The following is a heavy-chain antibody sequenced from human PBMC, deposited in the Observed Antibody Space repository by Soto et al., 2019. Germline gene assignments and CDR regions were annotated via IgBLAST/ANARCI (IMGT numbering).Heavy chain of an antibody. V-gene: IGHV3-48*03. J-gene: IGHJ4*02. CDR3: ARNLVGMAARPYYFDS. CDR1: GFTFSSYE. Sequence: GGSLRLSCAASGFTFSSYETNWVRQAPGKGLEWVSSISGTGNTIYYTDSVKGRFTISRDNAKKSMYLQMSNLRAEDTAVYYCARNLVGMAARPYYFDSWGQGTLVTVSS. D-gene: IGHD6-6*01. CDR2: ISGTGNTI.